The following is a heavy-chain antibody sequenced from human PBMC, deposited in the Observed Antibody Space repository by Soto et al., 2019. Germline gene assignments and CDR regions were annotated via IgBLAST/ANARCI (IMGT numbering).Heavy chain of an antibody. V-gene: IGHV1-69*01. J-gene: IGHJ6*02. CDR2: IIPIFGTA. CDR3: ARDYDSRGYEYHSYYGMDV. Sequence: VRQAPGHGLEWMGGIIPIFGTANYAQKFQGRVTSTADESTSTAYMELSSVGSEDTAVYYCARDYDSRGYEYHSYYGMDVWAQGTAVTVSS. D-gene: IGHD3-22*01.